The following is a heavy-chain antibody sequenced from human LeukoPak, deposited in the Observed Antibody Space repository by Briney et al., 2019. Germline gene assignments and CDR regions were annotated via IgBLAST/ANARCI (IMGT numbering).Heavy chain of an antibody. CDR1: GFTFSSYA. CDR2: ISGSGGST. V-gene: IGHV3-23*01. J-gene: IGHJ4*02. Sequence: GGSLRLSCAASGFTFSSYAMSWVRQAPGKGPEWVSAISGSGGSTYYADSVKGRFTISRDNSKNTLYLQMNSLRAEDAAVYYCAGVSSGWYVDYWGQGTLVTVSS. D-gene: IGHD6-19*01. CDR3: AGVSSGWYVDY.